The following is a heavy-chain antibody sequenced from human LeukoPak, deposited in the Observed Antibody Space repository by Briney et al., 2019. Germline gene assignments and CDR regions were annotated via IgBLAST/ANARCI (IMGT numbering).Heavy chain of an antibody. V-gene: IGHV3-7*01. CDR2: IKKDGSET. D-gene: IGHD3-16*01. J-gene: IGHJ4*02. CDR1: GFTLSDSW. Sequence: RGSLRLSCSASGFTLSDSWMTWVRQAPGKGLEWVANIKKDGSETRYVDSVKGRFTVSRDNAKNSLYLQMNSLRDEDTAVYYCARFLSMGCWGQGTLVTVSS. CDR3: ARFLSMGC.